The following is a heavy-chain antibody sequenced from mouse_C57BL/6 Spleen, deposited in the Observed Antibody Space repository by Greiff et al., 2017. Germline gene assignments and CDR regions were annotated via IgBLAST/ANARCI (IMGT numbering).Heavy chain of an antibody. V-gene: IGHV1-53*01. J-gene: IGHJ4*01. Sequence: QVQLQQPGTELVKPGASVKLSCKASGYTFTSYWMHWVKQRPGQGLEWIGNINPSNGGTNYNEKFKSKATLTVDKSSSTAYMQLSSLTSEDSAVYYCERSQFYYGSSPPNAMDYWGQGTSVTVSS. CDR3: ERSQFYYGSSPPNAMDY. D-gene: IGHD1-1*01. CDR2: INPSNGGT. CDR1: GYTFTSYW.